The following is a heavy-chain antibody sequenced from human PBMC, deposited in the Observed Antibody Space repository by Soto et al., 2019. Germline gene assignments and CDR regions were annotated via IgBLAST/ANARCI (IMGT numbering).Heavy chain of an antibody. CDR1: GGSISSGDYY. CDR2: IYYSGST. J-gene: IGHJ6*02. D-gene: IGHD3-10*01. CDR3: ARLQLEYSYGSGSPITRFGMDV. Sequence: LSLTCAVSGGSISSGDYYWSWVRQPPGKGLEWIGYIYYSGSTYYNPSLKSRVTISIHTSKNQFSLDLSSVTAADTAVYYCARLQLEYSYGSGSPITRFGMDVWGQGTTVTVSS. V-gene: IGHV4-30-4*01.